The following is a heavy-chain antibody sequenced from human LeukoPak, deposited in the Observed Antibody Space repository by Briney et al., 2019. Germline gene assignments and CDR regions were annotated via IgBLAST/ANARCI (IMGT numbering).Heavy chain of an antibody. J-gene: IGHJ6*02. D-gene: IGHD6-6*01. Sequence: SETLSLTRAVYGGSFSGYYWSWIRQPPGKGLEWIGEINHSGSTNYNPSLKSRVTISVDTSKNQFSLKLSSVTAADTAVYYCARGGVAARPSGDYYYYGMDVWGQGTTVTVSS. CDR3: ARGGVAARPSGDYYYYGMDV. CDR1: GGSFSGYY. CDR2: INHSGST. V-gene: IGHV4-34*01.